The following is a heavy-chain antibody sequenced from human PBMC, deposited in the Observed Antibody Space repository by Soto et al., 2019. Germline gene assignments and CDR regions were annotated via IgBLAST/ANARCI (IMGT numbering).Heavy chain of an antibody. Sequence: QVQLQESGPGLVKPSETLSLTCTISGGPMNNYYCSWFRQPRGQGLEWIGYMGYNGFTRYNPSLTSRVPISLDTPKNQFSLNLSSVTAADTALYYCARQRFGELHGLVDVWGQGITVTVS. V-gene: IGHV4-59*08. CDR1: GGPMNNYY. CDR2: MGYNGFT. J-gene: IGHJ6*02. D-gene: IGHD3-10*01. CDR3: ARQRFGELHGLVDV.